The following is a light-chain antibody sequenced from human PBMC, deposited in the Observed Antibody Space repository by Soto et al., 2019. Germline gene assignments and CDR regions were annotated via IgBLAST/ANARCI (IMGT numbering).Light chain of an antibody. J-gene: IGKJ1*01. CDR3: QYYNNYCWT. CDR2: KTS. CDR1: QSISSW. V-gene: IGKV1-5*03. Sequence: DIQLTQSPSTLSASVGDRVTITCRASQSISSWLAWYQQKPGKAPKFLIYKTSNLESGVPSRFSGSGSGTXXXXXXXXXXXXXFXTXYXQYYNNYCWTFGQGTKVEIK.